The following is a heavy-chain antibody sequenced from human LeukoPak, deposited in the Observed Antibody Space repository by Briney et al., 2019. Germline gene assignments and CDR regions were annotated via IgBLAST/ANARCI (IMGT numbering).Heavy chain of an antibody. CDR2: IYYSGST. J-gene: IGHJ6*03. Sequence: SETLSLTCTVSGGSISSSSYYWGWIRQPPGKGLEWIGSIYYSGSTYYNPSLKSRVTISVDTSKNQFSLKLSSVTAADTAVYYCARGVVVSPAPLYYMDVWGKGATVTVSS. D-gene: IGHD2-15*01. CDR3: ARGVVVSPAPLYYMDV. CDR1: GGSISSSSYY. V-gene: IGHV4-39*01.